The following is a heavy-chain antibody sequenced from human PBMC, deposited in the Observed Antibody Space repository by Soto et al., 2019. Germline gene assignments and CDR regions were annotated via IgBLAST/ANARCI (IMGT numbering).Heavy chain of an antibody. CDR3: ATTYYDFWDNWFDP. V-gene: IGHV4-59*01. J-gene: IGHJ5*02. D-gene: IGHD3-3*01. CDR2: IYYSGRT. CDR1: GGSISSYY. Sequence: WETLSLTCTVSGGSISSYYWSWIRLPPGKGLEWIGYIYYSGRTNYNPSLKSRVTISVDTSKNQFSLKLSSVTAADTAVYYCATTYYDFWDNWFDPCGQGTLVTVSS.